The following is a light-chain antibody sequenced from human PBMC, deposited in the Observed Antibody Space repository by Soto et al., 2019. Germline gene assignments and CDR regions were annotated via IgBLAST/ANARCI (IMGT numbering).Light chain of an antibody. CDR2: RNN. CDR1: SSNLGINY. Sequence: QSVLTQPPSASGTPGQRVTISCSGSSSNLGINYVYWYQQLPGTAPKLLIYRNNQRPSGVPERFSGSKSGTPASLAISGLRSEDEADYYCAAWDDTLSRVVFGGGTQLTVL. V-gene: IGLV1-47*01. J-gene: IGLJ2*01. CDR3: AAWDDTLSRVV.